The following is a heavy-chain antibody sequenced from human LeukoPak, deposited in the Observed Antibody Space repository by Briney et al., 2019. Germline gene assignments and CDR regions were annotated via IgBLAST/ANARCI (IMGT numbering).Heavy chain of an antibody. V-gene: IGHV4-30-4*08. D-gene: IGHD3-10*01. Sequence: SETLSLTCTVSGGSISSGDYYWSWIRQRPGKGLEWIRYIYYSRSTYYNPSLKSRVTISVDTSKNQFSLKLSHVTAADTAVYFCATDGYNGSGTPHFMDVWGKGTTVTVSS. CDR2: IYYSRST. CDR3: ATDGYNGSGTPHFMDV. CDR1: GGSISSGDYY. J-gene: IGHJ6*03.